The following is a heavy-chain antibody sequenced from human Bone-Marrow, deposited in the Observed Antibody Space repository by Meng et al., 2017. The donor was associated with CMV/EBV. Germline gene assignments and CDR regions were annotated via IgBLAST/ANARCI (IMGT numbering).Heavy chain of an antibody. CDR3: AKVQWLPMSQNYYHYFGMDV. CDR2: INWNGGST. V-gene: IGHV3-20*04. D-gene: IGHD5-12*01. CDR1: GFRFDHYG. J-gene: IGHJ6*02. Sequence: GGSLRLSCVASGFRFDHYGMTWVRQAPGKGLEWVSGINWNGGSTGYADSVRGRFIISRDNVRKSLYLQMNSLRAGDTAVYYCAKVQWLPMSQNYYHYFGMDVWGQGPTVTGSS.